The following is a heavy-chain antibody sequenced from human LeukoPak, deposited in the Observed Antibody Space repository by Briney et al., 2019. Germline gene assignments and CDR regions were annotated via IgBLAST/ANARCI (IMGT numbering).Heavy chain of an antibody. CDR2: INHSGST. CDR3: ARSTWNFDY. CDR1: GXSFSGCY. D-gene: IGHD2-2*01. Sequence: SETLSLTCAVYGXSFSGCYWSWIRQPPGKGLEWIGEINHSGSTNYNPSLKSRVTISVDTSKNQFSLKLSSVTAADTAVYYCARSTWNFDYWGQGTLVTVSS. J-gene: IGHJ4*02. V-gene: IGHV4-34*01.